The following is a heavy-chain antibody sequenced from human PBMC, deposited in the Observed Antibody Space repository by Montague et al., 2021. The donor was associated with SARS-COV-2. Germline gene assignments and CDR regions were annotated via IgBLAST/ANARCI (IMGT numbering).Heavy chain of an antibody. CDR3: ARCTYDILTGYDYGMDV. Sequence: PGLVKPTQTLTLTCTFSGFSLSTSGLCVSWIRQPPGKALEWLARIDWDDDKYYSTSLKTRLTISKDTSKNQVVLTMTNMDPVDTATYYCARCTYDILTGYDYGMDVWGQGTTVTVSS. D-gene: IGHD3-9*01. CDR1: GFSLSTSGLC. V-gene: IGHV2-70*11. CDR2: IDWDDDK. J-gene: IGHJ6*02.